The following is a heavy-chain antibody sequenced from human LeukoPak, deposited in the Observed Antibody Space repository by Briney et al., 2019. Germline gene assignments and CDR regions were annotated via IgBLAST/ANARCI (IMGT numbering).Heavy chain of an antibody. V-gene: IGHV3-30*18. D-gene: IGHD3-22*01. CDR2: ISYDGSNK. CDR3: AKGPSVRDSSDFQH. CDR1: EFTFSSYG. J-gene: IGHJ1*01. Sequence: GGSLRLSCAASEFTFSSYGMHWVRQAPGKGLEWVAVISYDGSNKYYADSVKGRFTISRDNSKNTLYLQMNSLRAEDTAVYYCAKGPSVRDSSDFQHWGQGTLVTVSS.